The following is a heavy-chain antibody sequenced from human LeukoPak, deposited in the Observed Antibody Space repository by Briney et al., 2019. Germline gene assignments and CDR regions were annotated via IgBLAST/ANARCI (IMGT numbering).Heavy chain of an antibody. CDR1: GFTFSNAW. D-gene: IGHD5-12*01. V-gene: IGHV3-15*01. J-gene: IGHJ4*02. CDR2: IKSKTDGGTT. Sequence: GGSLRPSCAASGFTFSNAWMSWVRQAPGKGLEWVGRIKSKTDGGTTDYVSPVKGRFTISRDYSKNTLYLQMNSLKTEDTAVYYCTTKVTVATGFDYWGQGTLVTVSS. CDR3: TTKVTVATGFDY.